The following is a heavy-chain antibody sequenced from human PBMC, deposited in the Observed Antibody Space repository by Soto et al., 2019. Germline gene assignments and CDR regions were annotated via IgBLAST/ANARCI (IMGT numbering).Heavy chain of an antibody. V-gene: IGHV5-51*03. Sequence: EVQLVQSGAEVKKPGESLKISCKGSGYSFTSYWIGWVRQMPGKGQEWMGIIYPGDSDTRYSPSFQGQVTISADKSISTAYLQSSSLKASDTAMYYCARPPGDYDKAPNDAFDIWGQGTMVTVSS. CDR2: IYPGDSDT. CDR3: ARPPGDYDKAPNDAFDI. CDR1: GYSFTSYW. J-gene: IGHJ3*02. D-gene: IGHD3-22*01.